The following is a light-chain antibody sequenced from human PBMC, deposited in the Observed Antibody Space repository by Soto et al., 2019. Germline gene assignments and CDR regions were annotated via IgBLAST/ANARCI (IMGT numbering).Light chain of an antibody. CDR2: DVS. CDR3: SEHTSSGTRV. V-gene: IGLV2-14*03. J-gene: IGLJ1*01. Sequence: QSVLTQPASVSGSPGQSITISCTGTSSDVGAYNYVSWYQQQPVKAPKLMIYDVSNRPSGVSSRFSGSKSCNTAALTISGLQAEDEADDYCSEHTSSGTRVFGTGTKVTVL. CDR1: SSDVGAYNY.